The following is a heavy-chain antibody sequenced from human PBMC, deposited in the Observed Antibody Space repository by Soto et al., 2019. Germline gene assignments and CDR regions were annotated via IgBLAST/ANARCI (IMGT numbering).Heavy chain of an antibody. CDR3: ARRSSGYIFDY. V-gene: IGHV3-48*02. CDR1: GFIFSYYS. Sequence: PGGPLRVSWGASGFIFSYYSLNWVLQAPGKGLEWVSHMSPGGSTIYYADSVRGRFTISRDNAKTSVYLQMDSLRDEDTAVYYCARRSSGYIFDYWGQGTLVTVSS. D-gene: IGHD5-12*01. J-gene: IGHJ4*02. CDR2: MSPGGSTI.